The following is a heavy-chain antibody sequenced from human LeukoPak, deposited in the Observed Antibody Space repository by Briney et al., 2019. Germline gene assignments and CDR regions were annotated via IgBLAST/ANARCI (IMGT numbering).Heavy chain of an antibody. J-gene: IGHJ4*02. V-gene: IGHV1-2*02. CDR2: INPNSGGT. Sequence: GASVKVSCKASGYTFTGYYMHWVRQAPGQGLEWMGWINPNSGGTNYAQKFQGRVTMTRDTSISTAYMELSRLRSDDTAVYYCAKGQPPSSRRYLRFLEWLLFDYWGQGTLVTVSS. CDR1: GYTFTGYY. D-gene: IGHD3-3*01. CDR3: AKGQPPSSRRYLRFLEWLLFDY.